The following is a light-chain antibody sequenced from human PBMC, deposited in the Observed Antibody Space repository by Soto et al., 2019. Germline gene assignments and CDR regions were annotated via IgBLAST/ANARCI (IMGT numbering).Light chain of an antibody. Sequence: DIQMTQSPSSLSASVGDRVTITCRASQSISNYLNWYQQNPGKAPKLLIYAASSLQSGVPSRFSGTGSGTEFTFSITSLQPEDFGTYYCQQCYMGWTFGQGTKVDIK. CDR1: QSISNY. CDR3: QQCYMGWT. J-gene: IGKJ1*01. CDR2: AAS. V-gene: IGKV1-39*01.